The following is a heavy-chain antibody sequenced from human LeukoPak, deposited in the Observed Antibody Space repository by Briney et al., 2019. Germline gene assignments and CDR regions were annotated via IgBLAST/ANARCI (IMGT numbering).Heavy chain of an antibody. CDR3: AKDQWDIVVVPAAMEGGTLDY. CDR2: TSYDGSNK. D-gene: IGHD2-2*01. V-gene: IGHV3-30*18. Sequence: GRSLRLSCAASGFTFSSYGMHWVRQAPGKGLEWVAVTSYDGSNKYYADSVKGRFTISRDNSKNTLYLQMNSLRAEDTAVYYCAKDQWDIVVVPAAMEGGTLDYWGQGTLVTVSS. J-gene: IGHJ4*02. CDR1: GFTFSSYG.